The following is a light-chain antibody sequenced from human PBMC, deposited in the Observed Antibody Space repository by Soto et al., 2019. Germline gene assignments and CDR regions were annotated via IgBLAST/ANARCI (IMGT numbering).Light chain of an antibody. J-gene: IGKJ1*01. CDR2: GAS. V-gene: IGKV1-12*01. CDR1: QGISTS. CDR3: QQAKTFPWT. Sequence: QMTQSPPFVSASVGDRVAITCRASQGISTSLVWYQHKPGKAPELLIFGASNLQTGVPSRFSGSGSGTDFTLSITSLQPDDSATYYCQQAKTFPWTFGQGTKVEIK.